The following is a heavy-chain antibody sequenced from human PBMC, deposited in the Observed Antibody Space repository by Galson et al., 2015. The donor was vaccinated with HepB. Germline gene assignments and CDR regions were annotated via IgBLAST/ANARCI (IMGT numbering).Heavy chain of an antibody. V-gene: IGHV3-48*02. D-gene: IGHD6-19*01. Sequence: SLRLSCAASGFTFSSYSMNWVRQAPGKGLEWVSYISSSSSTIYYADSVKGRFTISRDNAKNSLYLQMNSLRDEDTAVYYCAREGRLGYYYYGMDVWGEGTTVTVSS. J-gene: IGHJ6*04. CDR3: AREGRLGYYYYGMDV. CDR2: ISSSSSTI. CDR1: GFTFSSYS.